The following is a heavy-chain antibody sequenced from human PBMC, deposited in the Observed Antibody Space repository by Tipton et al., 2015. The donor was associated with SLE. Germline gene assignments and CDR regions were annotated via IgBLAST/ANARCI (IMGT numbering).Heavy chain of an antibody. Sequence: QSGPEVKKPGASVQVSCKTSGYNFIGYYLHWVRQAPGQGLEWMGWINPNSGGTSYAEKFQGRVTMTRDTSISTAYMGLSRLRSDDTAVYFCASGLASDFEYWGRGTLVTVSS. D-gene: IGHD2-21*01. CDR1: GYNFIGYY. CDR2: INPNSGGT. J-gene: IGHJ4*02. CDR3: ASGLASDFEY. V-gene: IGHV1-2*02.